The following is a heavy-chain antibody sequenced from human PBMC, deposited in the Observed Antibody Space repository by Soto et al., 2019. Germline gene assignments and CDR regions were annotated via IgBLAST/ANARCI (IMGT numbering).Heavy chain of an antibody. CDR1: GFTFSSYD. D-gene: IGHD6-13*01. Sequence: GGSLRLSCAASGFTFSSYDMHWVRQATGKGLEWVSAIGTAGDTYYPGSVKGRFTISRENAKNSLYLQMNSLRAEDTAVYYCARAVSSSWYEVSFDYWGQGTLVTVSS. CDR3: ARAVSSSWYEVSFDY. J-gene: IGHJ4*02. CDR2: IGTAGDT. V-gene: IGHV3-13*01.